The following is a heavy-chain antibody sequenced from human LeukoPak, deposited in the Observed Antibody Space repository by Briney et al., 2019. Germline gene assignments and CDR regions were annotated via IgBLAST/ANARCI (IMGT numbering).Heavy chain of an antibody. Sequence: GGSLRLSCAASGLTFSSHSMNWVRQAPGKGLEWISYISGSGTTVYYADSVKGRFTISRDNAKNSLYLQMNSLRAEDTAVYYCASPKLLWFGELLLMDAFDIWGQGTMVTVSS. D-gene: IGHD3-10*01. CDR2: ISGSGTTV. J-gene: IGHJ3*02. V-gene: IGHV3-48*04. CDR1: GLTFSSHS. CDR3: ASPKLLWFGELLLMDAFDI.